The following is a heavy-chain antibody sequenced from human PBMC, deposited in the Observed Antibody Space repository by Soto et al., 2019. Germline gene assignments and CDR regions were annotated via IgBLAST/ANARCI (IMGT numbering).Heavy chain of an antibody. CDR1: GGSFTGYY. J-gene: IGHJ4*02. CDR3: TREVSSSSWYVDS. V-gene: IGHV4-34*02. D-gene: IGHD6-13*01. Sequence: QVQLQQWGAGLLKPSETLSLTCAVYGGSFTGYYWSWIRQSPEKGLEWIAEINHSGSAQYNPSLTSRVTISVDTSKNQFSLKLRSVTAADTATYYCTREVSSSSWYVDSWSQGTLVTVSS. CDR2: INHSGSA.